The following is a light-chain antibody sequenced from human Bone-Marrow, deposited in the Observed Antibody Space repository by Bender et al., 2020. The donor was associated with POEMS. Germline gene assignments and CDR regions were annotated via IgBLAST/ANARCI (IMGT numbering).Light chain of an antibody. V-gene: IGLV1-44*01. Sequence: QSVLTQPPSASGTPGQKVTISCSGSGSNIGGYPVNWYQQLPGTAPRLLIYTNNERPSGVPDRFSGSESGTSASLAISGLQSEDEADYYCSSYTSTRHVVFGGGTKLTVL. CDR2: TNN. J-gene: IGLJ2*01. CDR3: SSYTSTRHVV. CDR1: GSNIGGYP.